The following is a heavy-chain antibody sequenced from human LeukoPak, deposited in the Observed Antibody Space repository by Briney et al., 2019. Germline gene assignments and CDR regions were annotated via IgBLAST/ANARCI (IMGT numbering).Heavy chain of an antibody. CDR3: ATNTVTTYDAFDI. V-gene: IGHV4-31*02. CDR1: GGSISSGGYY. CDR2: IYYSGST. Sequence: PSETLSLTCTVSGGSISSGGYYWSWIRQHPGKGLEWIGYIYYSGSTYYNPSLKSRVTISVETSKNQFSLKLSSVTAADTAVYYCATNTVTTYDAFDIWGQGTMVTVSS. D-gene: IGHD4-17*01. J-gene: IGHJ3*02.